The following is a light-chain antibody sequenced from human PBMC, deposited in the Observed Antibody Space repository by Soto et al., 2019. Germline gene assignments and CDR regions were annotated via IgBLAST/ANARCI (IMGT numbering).Light chain of an antibody. CDR1: QSVSRY. CDR2: DTS. J-gene: IGKJ4*01. V-gene: IGKV3-11*01. Sequence: EIVLTQSPATLSLSPGERATLSCRASQSVSRYLAWYQQKPGQAPRLLIYDTSHRATGIPARFSGSGSGTDFTLTISSLEPEDFTVYYCQQRSSWHTFGGGTQVEIK. CDR3: QQRSSWHT.